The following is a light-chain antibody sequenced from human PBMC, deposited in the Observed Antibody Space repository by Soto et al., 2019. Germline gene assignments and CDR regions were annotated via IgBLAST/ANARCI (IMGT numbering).Light chain of an antibody. CDR1: SSDIGAYKF. CDR3: SSYAGSNIDYV. Sequence: QSALTQPPSASGSPGQSVTISCTGTSSDIGAYKFVSWYRQHPGKVPKLMIYEVSKRPSGVPDRFSGSKSGNTASLTVSGLQAEDEADYYCSSYAGSNIDYVFGTGTKLTVL. J-gene: IGLJ1*01. CDR2: EVS. V-gene: IGLV2-8*01.